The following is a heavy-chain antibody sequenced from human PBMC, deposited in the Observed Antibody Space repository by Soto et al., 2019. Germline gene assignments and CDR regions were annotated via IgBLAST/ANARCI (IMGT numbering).Heavy chain of an antibody. CDR3: ARWGRTETTALDAFDI. V-gene: IGHV4-34*01. Sequence: ASETLSLTCAVYGGSFSGYYWSWIRQPPGKGLEWIGEITHSGSTNYNPSLKSRVTISVDTSKNQLSLKLTSVTAADTALYYCARWGRTETTALDAFDIWGQGTMVTVSS. D-gene: IGHD1-1*01. CDR1: GGSFSGYY. J-gene: IGHJ3*02. CDR2: ITHSGST.